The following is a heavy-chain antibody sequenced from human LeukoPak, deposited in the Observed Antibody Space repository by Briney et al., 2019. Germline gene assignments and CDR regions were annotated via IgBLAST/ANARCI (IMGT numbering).Heavy chain of an antibody. V-gene: IGHV3-13*04. J-gene: IGHJ4*02. CDR1: GFTFSRYD. D-gene: IGHD3-10*01. CDR2: IGTTGDT. Sequence: GGSLRLSCAASGFTFSRYDMHWVRQVTGKGLEWVSVIGTTGDTYYPGSVKGQFTISRENAKNSLYLQMNTLRAGDTAVYYCAKNKGSESYSDFDYWGQGTLVTVSS. CDR3: AKNKGSESYSDFDY.